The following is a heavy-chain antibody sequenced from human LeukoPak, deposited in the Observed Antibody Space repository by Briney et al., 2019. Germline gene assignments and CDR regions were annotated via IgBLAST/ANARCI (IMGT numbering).Heavy chain of an antibody. CDR2: IWYDGSNK. D-gene: IGHD3-9*01. CDR3: ARDPYYDILTGYYAAGYFDY. V-gene: IGHV3-33*01. J-gene: IGHJ4*02. CDR1: GFTFSSYG. Sequence: GGSLRLSCAASGFTFSSYGMHWVRQAPGKGLEWVAVIWYDGSNKYCADSVKGRFTISRDNSKNTLYLQMNSLRAEDTAVYYCARDPYYDILTGYYAAGYFDYWGQGTLVTVSS.